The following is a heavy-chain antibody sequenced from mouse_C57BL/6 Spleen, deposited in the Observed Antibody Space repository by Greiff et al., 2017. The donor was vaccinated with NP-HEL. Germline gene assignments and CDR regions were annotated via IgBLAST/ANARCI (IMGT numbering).Heavy chain of an antibody. CDR3: ARHYCNLLDY. CDR2: IDPSDSYT. V-gene: IGHV1-69*01. D-gene: IGHD2-1*01. J-gene: IGHJ2*01. CDR1: GYTFTSYW. Sequence: QVQLQQSGAELARPGASVKLSCKASGYTFTSYWMHWVKQRPGQGLEWIGEIDPSDSYTNYNQKFKGKSTLTVDKSSSTAYMQLSSLTSEDSAVYYCARHYCNLLDYWGQGTTLTVSS.